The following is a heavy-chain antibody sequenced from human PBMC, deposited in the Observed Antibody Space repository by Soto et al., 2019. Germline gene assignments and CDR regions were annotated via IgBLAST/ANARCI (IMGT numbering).Heavy chain of an antibody. D-gene: IGHD2-8*01. CDR2: ISFDGAND. Sequence: QVYLVESGGGVVQPGRSLRLSCAASGFMFRNHAMHWVRQAPGKGLDWVAVISFDGANDFYADSVKGRFTISRDNSRNRLYLQMDSLRPEDTAVYYCARDAVDVTKMVFVSPIDYWGQGALVTVSS. CDR3: ARDAVDVTKMVFVSPIDY. J-gene: IGHJ4*02. V-gene: IGHV3-30-3*01. CDR1: GFMFRNHA.